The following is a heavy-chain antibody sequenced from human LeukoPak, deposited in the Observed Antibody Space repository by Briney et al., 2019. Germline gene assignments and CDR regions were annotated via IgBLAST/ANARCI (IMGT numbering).Heavy chain of an antibody. V-gene: IGHV4-59*01. J-gene: IGHJ3*02. CDR2: VYYSGST. D-gene: IGHD3-9*01. CDR3: ARVPQHYDILTGYYAFDI. Sequence: SETLSLTCTVSGGSISNYYWNWIRQPPGKGLEWIGYVYYSGSTYYNPSLKSRVTISVDTSKNQFSLKLSSVTAADTAVYYCARVPQHYDILTGYYAFDIRGQGTMVTVSS. CDR1: GGSISNYY.